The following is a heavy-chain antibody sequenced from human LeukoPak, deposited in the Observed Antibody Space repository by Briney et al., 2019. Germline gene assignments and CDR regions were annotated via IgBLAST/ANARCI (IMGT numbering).Heavy chain of an antibody. CDR3: ARVEGTGSYLSTYGMDV. D-gene: IGHD3-10*01. Sequence: SETLSLTCTVSGGSISSYYWSWIRQPPGKGLEWIGYIYYSGSTNYNPSLKSRVTISVDTSKNQFPLKLSSVTAADTAVYYCARVEGTGSYLSTYGMDVWGQGTTVTVSS. CDR1: GGSISSYY. CDR2: IYYSGST. J-gene: IGHJ6*02. V-gene: IGHV4-59*01.